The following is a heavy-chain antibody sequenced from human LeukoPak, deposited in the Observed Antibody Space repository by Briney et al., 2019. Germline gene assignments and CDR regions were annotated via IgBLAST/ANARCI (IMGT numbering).Heavy chain of an antibody. CDR2: IWFDGSNK. V-gene: IGHV3-33*01. CDR3: ARGAWEMATITGLDF. Sequence: GSLRLSCAASGFTFSTYVMHWVRQAPGKGLEWVAVIWFDGSNKYFADSVKGRFTIFRDNSKNTLYLQMNSLRADDTAVYYCARGAWEMATITGLDFWGQGTLVTVSS. CDR1: GFTFSTYV. D-gene: IGHD5-24*01. J-gene: IGHJ4*02.